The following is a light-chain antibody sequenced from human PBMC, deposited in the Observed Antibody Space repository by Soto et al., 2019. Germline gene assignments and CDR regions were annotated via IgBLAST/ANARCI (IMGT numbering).Light chain of an antibody. Sequence: DIQMTQSPSSLSASVGDRVTITCRASQGISTYLNWYQQRPGKAPKLLIYAASKLQSGVPSRFSGSGSGTGFTLTISSLQPEDFATYYCQHNYNTALAFGQGTKV. J-gene: IGKJ1*01. CDR2: AAS. CDR3: QHNYNTALA. V-gene: IGKV1-39*01. CDR1: QGISTY.